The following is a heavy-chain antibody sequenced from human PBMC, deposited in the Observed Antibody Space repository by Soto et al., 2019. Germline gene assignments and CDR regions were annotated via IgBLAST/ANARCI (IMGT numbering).Heavy chain of an antibody. Sequence: GGSLRLSCAASGFTFSSYWMSWVRQAPGKGLEWVANIKQDGSEKYYVDSVKGRFTISRDNSKNTLYLQMNSLRAEDTAVYYCAKGIAAAPRYGMDVWGQGTTVTVSS. CDR1: GFTFSSYW. CDR2: IKQDGSEK. CDR3: AKGIAAAPRYGMDV. J-gene: IGHJ6*02. D-gene: IGHD6-13*01. V-gene: IGHV3-7*03.